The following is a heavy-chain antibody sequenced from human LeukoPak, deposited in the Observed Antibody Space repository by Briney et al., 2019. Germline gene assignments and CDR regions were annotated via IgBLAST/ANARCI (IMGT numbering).Heavy chain of an antibody. D-gene: IGHD3-9*01. CDR1: GYSFTNYW. CDR2: IYPGDSDT. J-gene: IGHJ3*02. CDR3: ARRYYDILTGYHRASDAFDI. Sequence: KPGESLKISCKGSGYSFTNYWIGWVRQMPGKGLEWMGIIYPGDSDTRYSPSFQGQVTISADKSISTAYLQWSSLKASDTAMYYCARRYYDILTGYHRASDAFDIWGQGTMVTVSS. V-gene: IGHV5-51*01.